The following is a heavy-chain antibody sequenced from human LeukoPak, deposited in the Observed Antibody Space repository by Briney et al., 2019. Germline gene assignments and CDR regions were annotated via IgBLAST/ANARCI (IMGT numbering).Heavy chain of an antibody. V-gene: IGHV4-59*01. D-gene: IGHD1-26*01. CDR1: GGSISSYY. CDR3: AMDDPTIVGAHSPFGY. CDR2: IYYSGST. J-gene: IGHJ4*02. Sequence: PSETLSLTCTVSGGSISSYYWSWIRQPPGKGLEWIGCIYYSGSTNYNPSLKSRVTISVDTSKNQFSLKLSSVTAADTAVYYCAMDDPTIVGAHSPFGYWGQGTLVTVSS.